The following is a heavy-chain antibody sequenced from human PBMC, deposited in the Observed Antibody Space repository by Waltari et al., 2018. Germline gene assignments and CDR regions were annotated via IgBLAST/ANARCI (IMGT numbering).Heavy chain of an antibody. CDR1: GGSISSYY. CDR2: IYYSGST. CDR3: ARHHRAYCGGDCYPYFDY. Sequence: QVQLQESGPGLVKPSETLSLTCTVSGGSISSYYWSWIRQPPGKGLEWIGYIYYSGSTNYNPSLKSRVTISVDTSKNQFSRKLSSVTAADTAVYYCARHHRAYCGGDCYPYFDYWGQGTLVTVSS. V-gene: IGHV4-59*01. J-gene: IGHJ4*02. D-gene: IGHD2-21*01.